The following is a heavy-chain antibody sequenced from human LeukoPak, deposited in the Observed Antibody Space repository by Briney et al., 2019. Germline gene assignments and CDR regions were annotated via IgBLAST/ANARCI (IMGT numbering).Heavy chain of an antibody. D-gene: IGHD2-8*01. CDR3: AKASMVGYYYYYYMDV. J-gene: IGHJ6*03. CDR2: ISGSGGST. V-gene: IGHV3-23*01. CDR1: GFTFSSYA. Sequence: GGSLRLSCAASGFTFSSYAMSWVRPAPGKGREWVSAISGSGGSTYYADSVKGRFTISRDNSKNTLYLQMNSLRAEDTAVYYCAKASMVGYYYYYYMDVWGKGTTVTISS.